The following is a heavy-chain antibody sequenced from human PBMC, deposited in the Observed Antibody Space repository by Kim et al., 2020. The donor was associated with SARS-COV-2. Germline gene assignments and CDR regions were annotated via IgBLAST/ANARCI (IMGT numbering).Heavy chain of an antibody. J-gene: IGHJ4*02. CDR1: GFTFSSYA. CDR2: ISYDGSNK. CDR3: AKDGAYWGGDCYLFDY. Sequence: GGSLRLSCAASGFTFSSYAMHWVRQAPGKGLEWVAVISYDGSNKYYADSVKGRFTISRDNSKNTLYLQMNSLRAEDTAVYYCAKDGAYWGGDCYLFDYWGEGRLVAVSS. D-gene: IGHD2-21*02. V-gene: IGHV3-30*18.